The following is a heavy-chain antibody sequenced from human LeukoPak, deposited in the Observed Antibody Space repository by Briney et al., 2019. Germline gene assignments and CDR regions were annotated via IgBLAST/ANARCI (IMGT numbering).Heavy chain of an antibody. J-gene: IGHJ6*02. Sequence: GGSLRVSCAASGSTFTTYGFYWVRQAPGQGLEWVSLIFYDGSKTDYADSVKGRFTISRDNSKNTVYLQMNSLRGEDTAVYYCARDLSYFSLDVRGQGTTVTVSS. CDR1: GSTFTTYG. CDR2: IFYDGSKT. V-gene: IGHV3-33*01. CDR3: ARDLSYFSLDV.